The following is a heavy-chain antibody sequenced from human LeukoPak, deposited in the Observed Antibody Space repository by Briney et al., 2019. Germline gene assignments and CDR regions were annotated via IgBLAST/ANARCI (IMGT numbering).Heavy chain of an antibody. CDR3: ARAGGWAREDYKGDAFDI. CDR1: GYTFTNYG. CDR2: ISTYNGNS. V-gene: IGHV1-18*01. D-gene: IGHD6-19*01. Sequence: ASVKVSCKASGYTFTNYGISWVRQAPGQGLEWMGWISTYNGNSNYAQKLQDRVTMTTDTSTATAYLDLRNLRSDDTAVYYCARAGGWAREDYKGDAFDIWGQGTIVTVSP. J-gene: IGHJ3*02.